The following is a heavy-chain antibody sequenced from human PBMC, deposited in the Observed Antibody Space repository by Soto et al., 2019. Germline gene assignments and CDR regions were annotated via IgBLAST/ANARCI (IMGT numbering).Heavy chain of an antibody. CDR3: AREGERVVGVPAAMRDDPFDV. CDR2: IFPLLGVA. CDR1: RGMFSSYT. J-gene: IGHJ3*01. Sequence: QVQLVQSGAEVKKPGSSVKVSCEVSRGMFSSYTISWVRQAPGQGLEWMGRIFPLLGVADFAQKFQGRLTITPDTSTSTTDMELRSLRAEDTAVYYCAREGERVVGVPAAMRDDPFDVWGQGTMVTVSS. D-gene: IGHD2-2*01. V-gene: IGHV1-69*08.